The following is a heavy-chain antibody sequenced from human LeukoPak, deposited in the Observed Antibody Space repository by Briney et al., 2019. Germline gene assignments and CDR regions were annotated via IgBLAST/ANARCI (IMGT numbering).Heavy chain of an antibody. D-gene: IGHD2-2*01. CDR2: IYASGNT. Sequence: SETLSLTCTVSGGSISSYYWSWVRQPAGKGLEWIGRIYASGNTNYNPSLKGRVTMTVDTSKNQFSLKLSSVTATDTAVYYCHFKYCGSSTCFYYFDYWGQGTLVTVSS. V-gene: IGHV4-4*07. CDR1: GGSISSYY. J-gene: IGHJ4*02. CDR3: HFKYCGSSTCFYYFDY.